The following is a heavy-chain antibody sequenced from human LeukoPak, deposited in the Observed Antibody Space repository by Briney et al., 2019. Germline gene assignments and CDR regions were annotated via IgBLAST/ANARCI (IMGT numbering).Heavy chain of an antibody. CDR3: TTETHYDILAGYYLFDY. CDR1: GFTFSNAW. D-gene: IGHD3-9*01. J-gene: IGHJ4*02. Sequence: TGGSLRLSCAASGFTFSNAWMSWVRQAPGKGLEWVGRIKSKTDGGTTDYAAPVKGRFTISRDDSKNTLYLQMNSLKTEDTAVYYCTTETHYDILAGYYLFDYWGQGTLVTHSP. CDR2: IKSKTDGGTT. V-gene: IGHV3-15*01.